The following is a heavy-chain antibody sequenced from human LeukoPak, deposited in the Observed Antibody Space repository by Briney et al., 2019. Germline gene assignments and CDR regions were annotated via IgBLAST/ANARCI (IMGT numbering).Heavy chain of an antibody. V-gene: IGHV3-21*01. CDR3: ARANTHDSNYYYGMDV. CDR2: ISSSSSYI. J-gene: IGHJ6*02. Sequence: GGSLRLSCAASGFTFSSYSMNWVRQAPGKGLEWVSSISSSSSYIYYADSVKGRFTISRDNAKNSLYLQMNSLRAEDTAVYYCARANTHDSNYYYGMDVWGQGTTVTVSS. D-gene: IGHD3-3*01. CDR1: GFTFSSYS.